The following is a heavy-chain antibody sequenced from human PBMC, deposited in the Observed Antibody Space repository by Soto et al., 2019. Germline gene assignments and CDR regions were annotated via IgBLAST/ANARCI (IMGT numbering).Heavy chain of an antibody. CDR1: GFTFSGSE. CDR3: IRAAAGLDP. D-gene: IGHD6-13*01. J-gene: IGHJ5*02. CDR2: IRTKANNYAT. Sequence: EVQVVESGGDLVQPGGSLKLSCAASGFTFSGSEMHWVRQASGKGLEWVGHIRTKANNYATAYAASVKGRFTISRDDLMNMSFLEMNSLRTEDTAVYYCIRAAAGLDPWGQGTLVTVSS. V-gene: IGHV3-73*01.